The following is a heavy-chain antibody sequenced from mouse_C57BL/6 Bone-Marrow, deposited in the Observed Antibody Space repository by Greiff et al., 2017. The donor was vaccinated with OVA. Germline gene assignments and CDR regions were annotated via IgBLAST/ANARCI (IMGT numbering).Heavy chain of an antibody. CDR1: GYTFTSYW. J-gene: IGHJ4*01. D-gene: IGHD1-1*01. CDR2: IHPNSGST. Sequence: VQLQQPGAELVKPGASVKLSCKASGYTFTSYWMHWVKQRPGQGLEWIGMIHPNSGSTNYNEKFKSKATLTVDKSSSTAYMQLSSLTSEDSAVYYCARGDYGSVYAMGYWGQGTSVTVSS. CDR3: ARGDYGSVYAMGY. V-gene: IGHV1-64*01.